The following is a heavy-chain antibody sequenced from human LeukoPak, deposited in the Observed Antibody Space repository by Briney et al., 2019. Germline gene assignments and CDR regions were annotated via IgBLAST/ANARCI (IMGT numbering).Heavy chain of an antibody. CDR3: ASNRGFVDI. V-gene: IGHV4-59*08. CDR2: IYYSGST. CDR1: GGSISGHY. J-gene: IGHJ3*02. D-gene: IGHD7-27*01. Sequence: SETLSFTCTVSGGSISGHYWSWIRQPPGKGLEWIGYIYYSGSTNYNPSLKSRVTISVDTSKNQFSLKLSSVTAADTAVYYCASNRGFVDIWGQGTMVTVSS.